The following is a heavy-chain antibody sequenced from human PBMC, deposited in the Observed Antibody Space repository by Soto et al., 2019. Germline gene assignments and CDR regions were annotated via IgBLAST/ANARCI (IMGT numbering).Heavy chain of an antibody. J-gene: IGHJ6*02. CDR2: INPNSGGT. D-gene: IGHD3-10*01. CDR3: ARDHSNYYYGSGSYGYYYGMDV. Sequence: ASVKVSCKASGYTLTCYYMHWVRQAPGQGLEWMGWINPNSGGTNYAQKFQGWVTMTRDTSISTAYMELSRLRSDDTAVYYCARDHSNYYYGSGSYGYYYGMDVWGQGTTVTVSS. V-gene: IGHV1-2*04. CDR1: GYTLTCYY.